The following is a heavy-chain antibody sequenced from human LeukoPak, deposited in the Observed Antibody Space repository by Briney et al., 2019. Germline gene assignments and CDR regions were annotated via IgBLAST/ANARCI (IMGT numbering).Heavy chain of an antibody. Sequence: ASVKVSCKASGYTFTSYYMHWVRQAPGQGLEWMGIINPSGGSTSYAQKFQGRVTMTRDMSTSTVYMELSSLRAEDTAVYYCAKDLGLRGIYGPRGGKTIDYWGQGTLVTVSS. D-gene: IGHD2-21*01. CDR3: AKDLGLRGIYGPRGGKTIDY. J-gene: IGHJ4*02. CDR2: INPSGGST. CDR1: GYTFTSYY. V-gene: IGHV1-46*01.